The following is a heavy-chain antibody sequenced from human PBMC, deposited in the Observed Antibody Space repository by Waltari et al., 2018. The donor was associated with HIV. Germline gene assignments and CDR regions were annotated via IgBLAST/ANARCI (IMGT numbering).Heavy chain of an antibody. CDR1: GYTFSSHD. Sequence: QVQLVQSGAEVKKPGASVKVSCKASGYTFSSHDINWVRQATGQGLEWMGWMNPNSGNTGYAQKFHGRVSMTRNTSISTAYMEMSSLRSEDTAVYYCARGIEVAGTEFQHWGQGTLVTVSS. V-gene: IGHV1-8*01. J-gene: IGHJ1*01. D-gene: IGHD6-19*01. CDR3: ARGIEVAGTEFQH. CDR2: MNPNSGNT.